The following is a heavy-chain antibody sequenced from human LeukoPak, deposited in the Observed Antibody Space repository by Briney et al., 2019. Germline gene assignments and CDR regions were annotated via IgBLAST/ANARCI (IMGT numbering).Heavy chain of an antibody. J-gene: IGHJ6*03. CDR2: INHSGST. V-gene: IGHV4-34*01. CDR3: ARILITFGGVIVYPLHSLDYYYYMDV. D-gene: IGHD3-16*02. Sequence: SETLSLTCAVYGGSFSGYYWSWIRQPPGKGLEWIGEINHSGSTNYNPSLKSRVTISVDTSKNQFSLKLSPVTAADTAVYYCARILITFGGVIVYPLHSLDYYYYMDVWGKGTTVTISS. CDR1: GGSFSGYY.